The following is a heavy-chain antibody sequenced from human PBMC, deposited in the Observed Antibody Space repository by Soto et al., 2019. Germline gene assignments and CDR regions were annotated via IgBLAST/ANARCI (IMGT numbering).Heavy chain of an antibody. J-gene: IGHJ4*02. CDR2: IYYSGST. Sequence: PSETLSLTCTVSGGSISSSSYYWGWIRQPPGKGLEWIGSIYYSGSTYYNPSLKSRVTISVDTSKNQFSLKLSSVTAADTAVYYCARTGQWLADFDYWGQGTLVTVSS. V-gene: IGHV4-39*01. CDR3: ARTGQWLADFDY. D-gene: IGHD6-19*01. CDR1: GGSISSSSYY.